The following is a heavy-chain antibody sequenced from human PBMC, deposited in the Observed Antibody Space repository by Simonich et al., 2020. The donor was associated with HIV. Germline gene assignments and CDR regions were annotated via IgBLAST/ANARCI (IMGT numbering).Heavy chain of an antibody. V-gene: IGHV1-8*03. J-gene: IGHJ4*02. CDR2: MNPNSGNT. CDR1: GYTFTSYD. D-gene: IGHD2-21*01. Sequence: QVQLVQSGAEVKKPGASVKVSCTASGYTFTSYDINWVRQATGQGVEWMGWMNPNSGNTGYAQKFQGRVTITRNTSISTAYMELSSLRSDDTAVYYCASGAVLGSYFDYWGQGTLVTVSS. CDR3: ASGAVLGSYFDY.